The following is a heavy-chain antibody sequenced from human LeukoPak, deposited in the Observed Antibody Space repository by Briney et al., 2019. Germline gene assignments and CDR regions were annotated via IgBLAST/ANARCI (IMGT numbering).Heavy chain of an antibody. CDR3: ARGRGAAVDY. Sequence: SETLSLTCAVYGGSFSAYYWSWVRQPPGKGLEWIGEINHSGSTNYNPSLKSRVTISVDTSKNQFSLKLSSVTAADTAAYYCARGRGAAVDYWGQGTLVTVSS. D-gene: IGHD6-13*01. CDR1: GGSFSAYY. J-gene: IGHJ4*02. CDR2: INHSGST. V-gene: IGHV4-34*01.